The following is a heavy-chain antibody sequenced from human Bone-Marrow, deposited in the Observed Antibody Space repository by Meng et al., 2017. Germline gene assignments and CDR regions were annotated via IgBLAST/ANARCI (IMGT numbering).Heavy chain of an antibody. D-gene: IGHD6-13*01. Sequence: QGEVVQSGAEGKKPGAPVKVSCKPSGYNFPDYWLHWVRRAPGQGLEWMGRIDPKSGDTHYAQRFQGRVTMTGDTSISTAYMELSGLRSDDTAMYYCARDEDISAAGKLFGDYWGQGTLVTVSS. CDR3: ARDEDISAAGKLFGDY. CDR2: IDPKSGDT. CDR1: GYNFPDYW. J-gene: IGHJ4*02. V-gene: IGHV1-2*06.